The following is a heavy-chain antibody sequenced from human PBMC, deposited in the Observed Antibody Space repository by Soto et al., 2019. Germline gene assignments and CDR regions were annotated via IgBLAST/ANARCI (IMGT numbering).Heavy chain of an antibody. D-gene: IGHD2-15*01. J-gene: IGHJ4*02. V-gene: IGHV1-69*01. CDR1: GGTFNTYT. CDR2: ILPIMGSV. Sequence: QVHLVQSGSEVKKPGSSVTVSCKASGGTFNTYTFSWVRQAPGQGLEWMGSILPIMGSVNYAHDFRGRLSITADPSTTTAYMELPSLTSHDTAIYYCARIPRYSYPTSDPLDNWGQGTLVTVSP. CDR3: ARIPRYSYPTSDPLDN.